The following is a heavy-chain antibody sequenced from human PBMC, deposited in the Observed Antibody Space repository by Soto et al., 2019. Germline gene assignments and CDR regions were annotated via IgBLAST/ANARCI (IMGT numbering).Heavy chain of an antibody. CDR1: GFTFSSYA. D-gene: IGHD6-13*01. V-gene: IGHV3-23*01. CDR3: AKAPIPAAGYPDYYSGMDV. Sequence: PGGSLRLSCAASGFTFSSYAMSWVRQAPGKGLEWVSAISGSGGSTYYADSVKGRFTISRDNSKNTLYLQMNSLRAEDTAVYYCAKAPIPAAGYPDYYSGMDVWAQGTTLTVSS. J-gene: IGHJ6*02. CDR2: ISGSGGST.